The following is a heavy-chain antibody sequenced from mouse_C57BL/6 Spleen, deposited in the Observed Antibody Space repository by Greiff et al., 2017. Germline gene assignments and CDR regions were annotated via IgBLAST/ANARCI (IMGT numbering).Heavy chain of an antibody. V-gene: IGHV1-62-2*01. CDR3: AKHEGGLGQAWCAY. J-gene: IGHJ3*01. D-gene: IGHD4-1*01. CDR1: GYTFTEYT. CDR2: FYPGSGST. Sequence: VQLQQSGAELVKPGASVTLSCKASGYTFTEYTIHWVKQRSGQGLEWIGWFYPGSGSTNYNEKFKDKATLTADKSSSTAYLELRRLTSEDSAVYFWAKHEGGLGQAWCAYWGQGTLVTVSA.